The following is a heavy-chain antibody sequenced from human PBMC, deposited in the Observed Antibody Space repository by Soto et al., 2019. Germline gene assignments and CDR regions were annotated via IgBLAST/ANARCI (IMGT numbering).Heavy chain of an antibody. D-gene: IGHD3-22*01. CDR1: GGSISSGGYY. J-gene: IGHJ6*02. CDR3: ARDHDRPFRYGMDV. CDR2: IYYSGST. Sequence: QVQLQESGPGLEKPSQTLSLTCTVSGGSISSGGYYWSWIRQHPGKGLEWIGYIYYSGSTYYNPSLKSRVTISVDTSKNQFSLKLSSVTAADTAVYYCARDHDRPFRYGMDVWGQGTTVTVSS. V-gene: IGHV4-31*03.